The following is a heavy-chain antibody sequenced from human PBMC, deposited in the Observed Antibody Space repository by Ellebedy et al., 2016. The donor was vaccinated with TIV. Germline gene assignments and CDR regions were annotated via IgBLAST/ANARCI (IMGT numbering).Heavy chain of an antibody. CDR2: IYYSGST. Sequence: SETLSLXCTVSGGSVSSGSYYWSWIRQPPGKGLEWIGYIYYSGSTNYNPSLKSRVTISVDTSKNQFSLKLSSVTAADTAVYYCAREGRFSLVFDYWGQGTLVTVSS. D-gene: IGHD3-9*01. J-gene: IGHJ4*02. CDR1: GGSVSSGSYY. V-gene: IGHV4-61*01. CDR3: AREGRFSLVFDY.